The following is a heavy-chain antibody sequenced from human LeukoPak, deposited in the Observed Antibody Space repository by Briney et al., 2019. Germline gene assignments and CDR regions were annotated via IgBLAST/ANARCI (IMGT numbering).Heavy chain of an antibody. CDR1: GGSKNNYF. D-gene: IGHD3-3*01. V-gene: IGHV4-59*12. CDR2: IHDSGKS. CDR3: ARGVNDNFWSGYYLDF. Sequence: PSETLSLNCTVSGGSKNNYFWTWMRQTPLKGLEWIGYIHDSGKSYFNPSLKSRLFMSIDTSRNQFSLNLRSATAADTAAYFCARGVNDNFWSGYYLDFWGQGILVTVSS. J-gene: IGHJ4*02.